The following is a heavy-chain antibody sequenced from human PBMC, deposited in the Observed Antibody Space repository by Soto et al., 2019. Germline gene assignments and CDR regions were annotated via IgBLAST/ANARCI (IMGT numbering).Heavy chain of an antibody. V-gene: IGHV4-59*01. D-gene: IGHD3-22*01. J-gene: IGHJ3*02. CDR2: IYYSGST. CDR1: GGSISSYY. Sequence: SETLSLTCTVSGGSISSYYWSWIRQPPGKGLEWIGYIYYSGSTNYNPSLKSRVTISVDTSKNQFSLKLSSVTAADTAVYYCARESPTYYCDSSGAFDIWGQGTMVTVSS. CDR3: ARESPTYYCDSSGAFDI.